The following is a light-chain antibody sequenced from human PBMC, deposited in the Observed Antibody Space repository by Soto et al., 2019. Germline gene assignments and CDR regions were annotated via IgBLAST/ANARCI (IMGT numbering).Light chain of an antibody. CDR2: AAS. V-gene: IGKV1-39*01. CDR3: QQSDSIPLT. CDR1: QGVKYY. J-gene: IGKJ4*01. Sequence: DIQMTQSPSSLSASVGDRVAITCPASQGVKYYVNWYQQKPGEVPKILIYAASSLQSGVPSRFSGSGSGTDFTLTISSLQPEDFATYYCQQSDSIPLTFGGGTKVEIK.